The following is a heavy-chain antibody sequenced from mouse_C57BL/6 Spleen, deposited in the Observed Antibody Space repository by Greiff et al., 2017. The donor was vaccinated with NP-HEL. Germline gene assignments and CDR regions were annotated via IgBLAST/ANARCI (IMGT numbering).Heavy chain of an antibody. V-gene: IGHV1-42*01. CDR1: GYSFTGYY. Sequence: EVQLQQSGPELVKPGASVKISCKASGYSFTGYYMNWVKQSPEKSLEWIGEINPSTGGTTYNQKFKAKATLTVDKSSSTAYMQLKSLTSEDSAVYYCARTWYYFDYWGQGTTLTVSS. J-gene: IGHJ2*01. CDR2: INPSTGGT. CDR3: ARTWYYFDY.